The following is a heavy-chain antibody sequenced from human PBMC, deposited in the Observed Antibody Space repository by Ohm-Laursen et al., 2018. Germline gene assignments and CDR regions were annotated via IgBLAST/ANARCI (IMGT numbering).Heavy chain of an antibody. CDR1: GFTFTTYS. V-gene: IGHV3-21*01. Sequence: SLRLSCTASGFTFTTYSMNWVRQTPGKGLEWASSISGSNTYIYYADSVKGRFTISRDNAKNSLFLQMNSLRAEDTAVYYCARSTTTRVYYFDSWGQGTLVTVSS. CDR3: ARSTTTRVYYFDS. J-gene: IGHJ4*02. D-gene: IGHD1-7*01. CDR2: ISGSNTYI.